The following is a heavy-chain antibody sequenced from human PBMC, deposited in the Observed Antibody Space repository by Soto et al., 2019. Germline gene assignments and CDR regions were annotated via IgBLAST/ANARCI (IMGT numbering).Heavy chain of an antibody. D-gene: IGHD1-20*01. CDR3: ARAGEDNWNYDYYGMDA. CDR1: GCSISSYY. Sequence: XETLSLTCTVSGCSISSYYWSWIRQPPGKGLEWIGYIYYSGSTNYNPSLKSRVTISVDTSKNQFSLKLSSVTAADTAVYYCARAGEDNWNYDYYGMDAWGQGTTVTVSS. CDR2: IYYSGST. V-gene: IGHV4-59*01. J-gene: IGHJ6*02.